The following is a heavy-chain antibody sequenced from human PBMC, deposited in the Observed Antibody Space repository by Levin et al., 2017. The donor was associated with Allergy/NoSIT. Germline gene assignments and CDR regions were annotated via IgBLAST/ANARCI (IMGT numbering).Heavy chain of an antibody. Sequence: GGSLRLSCAASGFTFSSYAMSWVRQAPGKGLEWVSAISGSGGSTYYADSVKGRFTISRDNSKNTLYLQMNSLRAEDTAVYYCAKATTVGGRWAPDFDYWGQGTLVTVSS. D-gene: IGHD2-15*01. CDR1: GFTFSSYA. CDR3: AKATTVGGRWAPDFDY. J-gene: IGHJ4*02. CDR2: ISGSGGST. V-gene: IGHV3-23*01.